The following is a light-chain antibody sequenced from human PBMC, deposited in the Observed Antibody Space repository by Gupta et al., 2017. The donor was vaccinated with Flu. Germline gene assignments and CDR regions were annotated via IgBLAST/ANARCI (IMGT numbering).Light chain of an antibody. J-gene: IGKJ3*01. V-gene: IGKV1-33*01. CDR3: QHDDNLPCT. CDR2: DAS. Sequence: DIQMTQSPSSLSASVGDRVTITCQASQDISNYLNWYQQKPGKAPKLLIYDASNLETGVPSRFSGSGTGTDFTFTISSLQPEDFATYYCQHDDNLPCTFGHGTKVDIK. CDR1: QDISNY.